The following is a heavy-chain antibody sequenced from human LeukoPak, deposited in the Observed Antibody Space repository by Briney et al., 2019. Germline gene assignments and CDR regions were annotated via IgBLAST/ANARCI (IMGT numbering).Heavy chain of an antibody. V-gene: IGHV4-4*07. Sequence: SETLSLTCTVCGGSIYSNYWSWIRQPAGKGLQWIGRIYTSGSTAYNPSLRGRVTMSVDTSTNQFSLKLRSVTAADTAVYYCARDHSQSAAGFDPWGQGTLVTVSS. CDR1: GGSIYSNY. D-gene: IGHD6-13*01. J-gene: IGHJ5*02. CDR3: ARDHSQSAAGFDP. CDR2: IYTSGST.